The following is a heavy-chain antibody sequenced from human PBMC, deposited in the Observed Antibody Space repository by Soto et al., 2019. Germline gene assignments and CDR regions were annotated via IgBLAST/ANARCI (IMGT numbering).Heavy chain of an antibody. CDR2: IYSGGST. V-gene: IGHV3-66*01. Sequence: EVQLVESGGGLVQPGGSLRLSCAASGFTVSSNYMSWVHQAPGKGLEWVSVIYSGGSTYYADSVKGRFTISRDNSKNTMYLQMNSLRAEDTAVYYCARWITGNLDYWGQGTLVTVSS. D-gene: IGHD2-2*03. CDR1: GFTVSSNY. J-gene: IGHJ4*02. CDR3: ARWITGNLDY.